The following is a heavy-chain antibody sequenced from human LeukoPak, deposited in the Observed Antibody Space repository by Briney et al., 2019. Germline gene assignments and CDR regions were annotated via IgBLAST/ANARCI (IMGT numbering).Heavy chain of an antibody. D-gene: IGHD3-10*01. V-gene: IGHV3-48*04. CDR3: ARDGVTMVRGVKSPAYYFDY. J-gene: IGHJ4*02. CDR1: GFTVSSDS. CDR2: ISSSGSTI. Sequence: GGSLRLSCTVSGFTVSSDSMSWVRQAPGKGLEWVSYISSSGSTIYYADSVKGRFTISRDNAKNSLYLQMNSLRAEDTAVYYCARDGVTMVRGVKSPAYYFDYWGQGTLVTVSS.